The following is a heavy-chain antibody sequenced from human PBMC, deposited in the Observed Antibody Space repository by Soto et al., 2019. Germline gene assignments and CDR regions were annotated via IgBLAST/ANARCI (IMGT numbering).Heavy chain of an antibody. D-gene: IGHD6-13*01. CDR1: GYTFTSYG. V-gene: IGHV1-18*01. CDR3: ARLVAAAAGTAAGAYYYYGMDV. CDR2: ISAYNGNT. Sequence: QVQLVQSGAEVKKPGASVKVSCKASGYTFTSYGISWVRQAPGQGLERMGWISAYNGNTNYAQKLQGRVTMTTDTSTSTAYMELRSLRSDDTAVYYCARLVAAAAGTAAGAYYYYGMDVWGQGTTVTVSS. J-gene: IGHJ6*02.